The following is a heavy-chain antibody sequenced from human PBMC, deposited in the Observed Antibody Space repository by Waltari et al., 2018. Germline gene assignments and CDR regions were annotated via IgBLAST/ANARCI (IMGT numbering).Heavy chain of an antibody. CDR2: ISGSGDAT. Sequence: EVQLLESGGGLVQPGGSLRLSCAASEITFSSFAMNWLRQTPGKGLEWLCAISGSGDATYYADSVKGRFTISRDNSKNTLYLQMDSLRAEDTAVYYCATSQPDYGGNSQVGYFDYWGQGTLVTVSS. CDR1: EITFSSFA. V-gene: IGHV3-23*01. J-gene: IGHJ4*02. CDR3: ATSQPDYGGNSQVGYFDY. D-gene: IGHD4-17*01.